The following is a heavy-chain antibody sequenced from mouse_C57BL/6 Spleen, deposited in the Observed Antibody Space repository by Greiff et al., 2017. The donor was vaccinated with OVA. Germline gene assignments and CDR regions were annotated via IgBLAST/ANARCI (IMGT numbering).Heavy chain of an antibody. CDR3: ARGVRGYWYFDV. V-gene: IGHV3-1*01. Sequence: EVKLMESGPGMVKPSQSLSLTCTVSGYSITSGYDWHWIRHFPGNKLEWMGYISYSGSTNYNPTLHSQITITHDTSNNQFFLKLSSVTSEDTAAYYCARGVRGYWYFDVWGKGTTVTVSS. D-gene: IGHD1-1*01. CDR1: GYSITSGYD. J-gene: IGHJ1*03. CDR2: ISYSGST.